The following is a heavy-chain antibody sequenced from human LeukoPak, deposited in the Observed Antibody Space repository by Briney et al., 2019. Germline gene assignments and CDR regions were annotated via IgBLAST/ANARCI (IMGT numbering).Heavy chain of an antibody. CDR1: GFTFSSYW. D-gene: IGHD1-26*01. CDR3: ARGDGGSYGGRFDY. CDR2: IKSDESTT. Sequence: GESLKISCAASGFTFSSYWMNWVRQAPGKGLVWVSRIKSDESTTSYADSVKGRFTIYRDNARNTLYLQMNCLRTEDTAVYYCARGDGGSYGGRFDYWGQGTLVTVSS. J-gene: IGHJ4*02. V-gene: IGHV3-74*01.